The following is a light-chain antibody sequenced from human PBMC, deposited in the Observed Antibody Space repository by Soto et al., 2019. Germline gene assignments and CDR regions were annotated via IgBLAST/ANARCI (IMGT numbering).Light chain of an antibody. V-gene: IGKV1-39*01. CDR3: QQTYSV. J-gene: IGKJ1*01. CDR1: QSISVF. CDR2: AAS. Sequence: DIQMTQSPSSLSASVGDRVTITCRASQSISVFLNWYQQAPGKAPKLLIFAASKLQSGVPSRFSGSGSGTDFTLTISSLQPEDFATYYCQQTYSVFDQGTKVEI.